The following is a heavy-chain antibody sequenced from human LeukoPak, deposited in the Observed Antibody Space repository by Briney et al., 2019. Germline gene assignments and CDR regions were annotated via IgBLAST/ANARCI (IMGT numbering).Heavy chain of an antibody. D-gene: IGHD6-13*01. CDR2: ISMTGGST. J-gene: IGHJ2*01. V-gene: IGHV3-23*01. CDR1: GFIFSNYA. CDR3: ARDLEIVAAVWYFDL. Sequence: PGGSLRLSCAASGFIFSNYAMTWVRQAPGKGLEWVSCISMTGGSTYYADSVKGRFTISRDNSKNTLLLQMKDLRAEDTAVYYCARDLEIVAAVWYFDLWGRGSLVIVSS.